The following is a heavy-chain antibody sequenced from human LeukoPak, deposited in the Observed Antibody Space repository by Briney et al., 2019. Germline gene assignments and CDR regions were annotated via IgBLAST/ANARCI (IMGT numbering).Heavy chain of an antibody. D-gene: IGHD6-25*01. CDR3: ARHDAVAANTKYYYGMDV. J-gene: IGHJ6*01. CDR1: GGSVSSTSYY. Sequence: SETLSLTCTVSGGSVSSTSYYWGWIRLSPGKGLEWIGSISYSGSTYYNPSLKSRVTISVDTSKNQFSLKLSFVTAADTAVYYCARHDAVAANTKYYYGMDVGRQGTTVSVS. CDR2: ISYSGST. V-gene: IGHV4-39*01.